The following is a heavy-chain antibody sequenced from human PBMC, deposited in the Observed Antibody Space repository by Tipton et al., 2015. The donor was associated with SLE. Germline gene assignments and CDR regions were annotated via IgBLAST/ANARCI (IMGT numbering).Heavy chain of an antibody. CDR2: IFHTGST. Sequence: TLSLTCIVSGDSITTSNYYWDWIRQPPGKGLEWIGSIFHTGSTYYNPSLRSRVTISVDTSENQFSLKLTSVTAADTAVYYCARQSDDYYNYLIWMDVWGQGTTVTVSS. D-gene: IGHD4-11*01. V-gene: IGHV4-39*07. CDR1: GDSITTSNYY. CDR3: ARQSDDYYNYLIWMDV. J-gene: IGHJ6*02.